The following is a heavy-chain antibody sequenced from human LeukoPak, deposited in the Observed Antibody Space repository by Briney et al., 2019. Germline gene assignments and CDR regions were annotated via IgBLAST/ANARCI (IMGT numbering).Heavy chain of an antibody. CDR3: ARSGERAAANRGKFDY. CDR1: GYTFTSYG. V-gene: IGHV1-18*01. CDR2: ISAYNGNT. Sequence: ASVKVSCKASGYTFTSYGISWVRQAPGQGLEWMGWISAYNGNTNYAQKLQGRVTMTTDTSTSTAYMELRSLGSDDTAVYYCARSGERAAANRGKFDYWGQGTLVTVSS. D-gene: IGHD6-13*01. J-gene: IGHJ4*02.